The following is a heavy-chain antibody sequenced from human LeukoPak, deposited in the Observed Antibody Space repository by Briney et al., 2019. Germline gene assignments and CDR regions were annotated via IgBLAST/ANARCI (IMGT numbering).Heavy chain of an antibody. Sequence: GGSLRLSCAAPGFTFSDYYVSWIRQAPGKGLEWVSYISSSSSYTNYADSVKGRFTISRDNAKNSLYLQMNSLRAEDTAVYYCARYCSGGSCYSHWGQGTLVTVSS. CDR3: ARYCSGGSCYSH. CDR1: GFTFSDYY. D-gene: IGHD2-15*01. J-gene: IGHJ4*02. V-gene: IGHV3-11*06. CDR2: ISSSSSYT.